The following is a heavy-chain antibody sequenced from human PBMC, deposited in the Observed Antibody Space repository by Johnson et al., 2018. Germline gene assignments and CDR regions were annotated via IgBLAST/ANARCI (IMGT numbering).Heavy chain of an antibody. Sequence: VQLVESGGGLVQHGRSLRLSCAASGFTFDEYAMHWVRQAPGKGLEWVSGISWNIGSIGYADSVKGRFTLSRDNAKNTLYLQMNSMRTEDTALYYCAKGGQYRFSYFYYMDVWGKGTTVTVSS. J-gene: IGHJ6*03. CDR2: ISWNIGSI. CDR1: GFTFDEYA. V-gene: IGHV3-9*01. CDR3: AKGGQYRFSYFYYMDV. D-gene: IGHD5-18*01.